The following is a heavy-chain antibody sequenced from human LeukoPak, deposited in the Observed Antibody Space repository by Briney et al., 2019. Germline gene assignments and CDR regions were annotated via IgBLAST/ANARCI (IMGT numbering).Heavy chain of an antibody. CDR2: INAGNGNT. CDR3: ARDPAPDYFDY. Sequence: ASVKVSCTTSGYTFTNYVMHWVRQAPGQRLEWMGWINAGNGNTKYSRKFQGRVTFTRDTSASTAYMELSSLRSEDTAVYYCARDPAPDYFDYWGQGTLVTVSS. CDR1: GYTFTNYV. V-gene: IGHV1-3*01. J-gene: IGHJ4*02.